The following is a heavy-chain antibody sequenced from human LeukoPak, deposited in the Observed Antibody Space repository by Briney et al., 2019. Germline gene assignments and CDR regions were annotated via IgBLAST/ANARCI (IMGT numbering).Heavy chain of an antibody. J-gene: IGHJ4*02. CDR3: AKSRRSNTYDSPFDY. Sequence: PGGSLRLSCAASGFTFSSYAMSWVRQTPGKGLEWVSLIKASGGDTYFADSVKGRFTISRDNSKNTLFLQMNSLRPEDTAVYYCAKSRRSNTYDSPFDYWGQGTLVTVSS. D-gene: IGHD5-12*01. CDR2: IKASGGDT. CDR1: GFTFSSYA. V-gene: IGHV3-23*01.